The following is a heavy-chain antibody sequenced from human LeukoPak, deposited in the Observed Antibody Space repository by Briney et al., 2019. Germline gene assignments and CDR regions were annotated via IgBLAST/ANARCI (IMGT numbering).Heavy chain of an antibody. CDR3: ARHYSGYDYFDY. Sequence: SETLSLTCTVSGGSISSHYWSWIRQPPGKGLEWIGYIYYSGSTNYNPSLKSRVTISVDTSKNQFSLKLSSVTAADTAVYYCARHYSGYDYFDYWGQGTLVTVSS. CDR2: IYYSGST. CDR1: GGSISSHY. J-gene: IGHJ4*02. D-gene: IGHD5-12*01. V-gene: IGHV4-59*08.